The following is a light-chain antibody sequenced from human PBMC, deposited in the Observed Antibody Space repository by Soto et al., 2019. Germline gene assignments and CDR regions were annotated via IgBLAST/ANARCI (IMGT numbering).Light chain of an antibody. CDR3: SLYISGSTYV. V-gene: IGLV1-47*01. CDR2: EVN. CDR1: SSNIGSNY. J-gene: IGLJ1*01. Sequence: QSVLTQPPSASGTPGQRVTISCSGSSSNIGSNYVYWYQQLPGTAPKLLMYEVNTRPSGVPDRFSGSKSGSTASLTISGLQAEDEADYYCSLYISGSTYVFGTGTKVTVL.